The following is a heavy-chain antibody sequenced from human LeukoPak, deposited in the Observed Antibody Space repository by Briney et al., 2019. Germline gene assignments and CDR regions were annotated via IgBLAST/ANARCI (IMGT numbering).Heavy chain of an antibody. V-gene: IGHV4-59*01. CDR2: IYYSGST. CDR3: ARAGMAAAGWFDP. J-gene: IGHJ5*02. D-gene: IGHD6-13*01. CDR1: GGSISSYY. Sequence: PSETLSLTCTVSGGSISSYYWSWIRQPPGKGLEWIGYIYYSGSTNYNPSLKSRVTISVDTSKNQFSLKLSSVTAADTAVYYCARAGMAAAGWFDPWGQGTLVTVSS.